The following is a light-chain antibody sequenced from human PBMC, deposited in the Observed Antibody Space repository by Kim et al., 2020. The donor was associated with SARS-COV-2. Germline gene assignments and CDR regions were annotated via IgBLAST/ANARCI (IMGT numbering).Light chain of an antibody. CDR3: QQYVTYSPLT. V-gene: IGKV1-5*03. CDR2: KSS. CDR1: QSVETW. J-gene: IGKJ4*01. Sequence: DIQLTQSPSTLSASVGDRVTITCRASQSVETWLAWYQQKPGKAPKLLIYKSSRLESGVPSRFSGTGSGTEFTLTISSLQPDDFATYYCQQYVTYSPLTFGGGTKVDLK.